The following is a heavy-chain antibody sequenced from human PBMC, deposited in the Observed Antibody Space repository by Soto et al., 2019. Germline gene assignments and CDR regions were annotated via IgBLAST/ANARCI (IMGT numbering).Heavy chain of an antibody. CDR3: ARENWHFDY. V-gene: IGHV1-2*02. J-gene: IGHJ4*02. CDR1: GYTFSDYR. Sequence: QVQLVQSGAEVKKPGASVKVSCKTSGYTFSDYRMHWVRQAPGQGLEWMGWVSPISGDTNYAQEFQGRVTMTSDPSIKTVYMELNSLTSDDTSMSYCARENWHFDYWGQGTLITVSS. CDR2: VSPISGDT.